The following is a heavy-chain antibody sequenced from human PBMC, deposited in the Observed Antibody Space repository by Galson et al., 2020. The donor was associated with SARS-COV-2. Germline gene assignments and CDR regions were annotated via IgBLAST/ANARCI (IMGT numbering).Heavy chain of an antibody. Sequence: SCAASGFTFSSYGMHWVRQAPGKGLEWVAVIWYDGSNKYYADSVKGRFTISRDNSKNTLYLQMNSLRAEDTAVYYCARDMYSSSSPFDYWGQGTLVTVSS. V-gene: IGHV3-33*01. CDR1: GFTFSSYG. CDR2: IWYDGSNK. J-gene: IGHJ4*02. D-gene: IGHD6-6*01. CDR3: ARDMYSSSSPFDY.